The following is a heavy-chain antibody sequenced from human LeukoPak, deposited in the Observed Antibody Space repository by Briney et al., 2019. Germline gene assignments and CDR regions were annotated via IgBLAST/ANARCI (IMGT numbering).Heavy chain of an antibody. CDR3: AKVEDYYESSGYPNWFDP. CDR1: GGSITSSSW. CDR2: IYHSGST. D-gene: IGHD3-22*01. Sequence: SGTLSLTCAVSGGSITSSSWWSWVRQPPGKGLEWIGEIYHSGSTNYNPSLKSRVTISVDKSKNQFSLKLSSVTAADTAVYYCAKVEDYYESSGYPNWFDPWGQGTLVTVSS. J-gene: IGHJ5*02. V-gene: IGHV4-4*02.